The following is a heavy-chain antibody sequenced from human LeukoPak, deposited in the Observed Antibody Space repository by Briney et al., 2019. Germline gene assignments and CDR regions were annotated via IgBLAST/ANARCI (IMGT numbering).Heavy chain of an antibody. Sequence: PGGSLRPSGAASGFTFSSYWMNWVRQAPGKGLVWVSRINADGSSASYADSVKGRFTISRDNAKNTLYLQMNSLRAEDTAMYYCARDYGRSRDYGMDVWGQGTTVTVSS. V-gene: IGHV3-74*01. J-gene: IGHJ6*02. CDR1: GFTFSSYW. CDR3: ARDYGRSRDYGMDV. CDR2: INADGSSA. D-gene: IGHD3-10*01.